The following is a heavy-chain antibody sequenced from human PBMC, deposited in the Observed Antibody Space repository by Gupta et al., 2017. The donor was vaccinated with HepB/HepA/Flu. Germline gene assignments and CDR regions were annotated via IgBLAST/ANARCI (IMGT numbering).Heavy chain of an antibody. D-gene: IGHD4-17*01. Sequence: EVQLVESGGGLVQPGGSLKLSCAASGFTFSGSAMHWVRQASGKGLEWVGRIRSKANSYATAYAASVKGRFTISRDDSKNTAYLQMNSLKTEDTAVYYCTSPTLNYYYYYYMDVWGKGTTVTVSS. CDR2: IRSKANSYAT. CDR3: TSPTLNYYYYYYMDV. CDR1: GFTFSGSA. J-gene: IGHJ6*03. V-gene: IGHV3-73*02.